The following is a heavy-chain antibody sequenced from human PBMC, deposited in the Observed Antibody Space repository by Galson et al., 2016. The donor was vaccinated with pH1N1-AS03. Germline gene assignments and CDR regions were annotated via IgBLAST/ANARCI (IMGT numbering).Heavy chain of an antibody. D-gene: IGHD3-10*01. CDR3: ARGVSAGVDF. J-gene: IGHJ4*02. V-gene: IGHV1-8*01. Sequence: SVKVSCKASGYTFTSNDINWVRQATGQGLEWMGWMNPNTGITGYAQKFQGRVTMTRDISISTAYTELSSLRSEDTAAYFCARGVSAGVDFWGQGTLVTVSS. CDR2: MNPNTGIT. CDR1: GYTFTSND.